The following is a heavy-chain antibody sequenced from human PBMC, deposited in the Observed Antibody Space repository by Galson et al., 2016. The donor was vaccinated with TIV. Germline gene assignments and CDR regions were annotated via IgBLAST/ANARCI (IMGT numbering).Heavy chain of an antibody. CDR1: GFTLSDFY. Sequence: LRLSCAASGFTLSDFYMSWIRQAPGKALEWVSYISNGGTRIYYADSVKGRFTISRDNAQNSVYLQMNSLRDEDTALYYCARNNEYGDQKYGMDVWGQGTTVIVSS. D-gene: IGHD4-17*01. V-gene: IGHV3-11*04. CDR2: ISNGGTRI. CDR3: ARNNEYGDQKYGMDV. J-gene: IGHJ6*02.